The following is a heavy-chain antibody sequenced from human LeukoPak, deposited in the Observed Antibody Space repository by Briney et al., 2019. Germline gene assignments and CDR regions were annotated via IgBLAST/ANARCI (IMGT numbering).Heavy chain of an antibody. J-gene: IGHJ4*02. V-gene: IGHV3-21*01. CDR3: ARGIAVAGIEFDY. D-gene: IGHD6-19*01. Sequence: GRSLRLSCATSGFTFRSFGMHWVRKAPGKGLEWVSSISSSSSYIYYADSVKGRFTISRDNAKNSLYLQMNSLRAEDTAVYYCARGIAVAGIEFDYWGQGTLVTVSS. CDR1: GFTFRSFG. CDR2: ISSSSSYI.